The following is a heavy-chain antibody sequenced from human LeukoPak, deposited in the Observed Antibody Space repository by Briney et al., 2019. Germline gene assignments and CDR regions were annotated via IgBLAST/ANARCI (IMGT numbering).Heavy chain of an antibody. CDR2: INPRGTST. V-gene: IGHV1-46*01. D-gene: IGHD5-18*01. Sequence: ASVKVSCKASGYSFTSHYMHWVRQAPGQGLEWMGLINPRGTSTIYAEKFQGRIIMTRDMSTTTDYMELSSLKSDDTAVYYCAKDTASSWWYFDLWGRGTLVTVSS. CDR3: AKDTASSWWYFDL. CDR1: GYSFTSHY. J-gene: IGHJ2*01.